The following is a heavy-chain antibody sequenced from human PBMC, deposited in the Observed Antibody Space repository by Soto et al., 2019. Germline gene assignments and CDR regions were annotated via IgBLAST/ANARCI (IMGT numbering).Heavy chain of an antibody. V-gene: IGHV3-23*01. D-gene: IGHD1-1*01. Sequence: EVHLLESGGGLVQPGGSLRLSCAASGFTFSDYSMSWVRQTPERGLEWVSTLTRGGTSYYADSVQGRFTVSRDNSKNTVSLQMHSLRAEDMALYYCTKRATTVPTPGNYFDSWGQGTLVTVSS. J-gene: IGHJ4*02. CDR3: TKRATTVPTPGNYFDS. CDR1: GFTFSDYS. CDR2: LTRGGTS.